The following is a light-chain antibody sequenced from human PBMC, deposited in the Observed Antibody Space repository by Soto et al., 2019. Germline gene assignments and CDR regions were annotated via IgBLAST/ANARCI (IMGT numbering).Light chain of an antibody. Sequence: IQLTQCPSSLSASVGDRVTITCQARQCLXNDFVWYQQKPGIAPKSLXDDASSLHRGGPSRLSGSGSATEFTLTISSLQPEYFANYYCLQHKSYTPTFGQGTKVDI. CDR1: QCLXND. CDR3: LQHKSYTPT. J-gene: IGKJ1*01. V-gene: IGKV1-17*01. CDR2: DAS.